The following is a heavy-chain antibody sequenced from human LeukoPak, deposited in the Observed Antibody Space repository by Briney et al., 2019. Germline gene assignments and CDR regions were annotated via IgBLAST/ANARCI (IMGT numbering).Heavy chain of an antibody. CDR2: INHSGST. J-gene: IGHJ4*02. D-gene: IGHD2-21*02. V-gene: IGHV4-34*01. CDR3: ARAARRAYCGGDCYSGGYYFDY. CDR1: GGSFSGYY. Sequence: PSETLSPTCAVYGGSFSGYYWSWIRQPPGKGLEWIGEINHSGSTNYNPSLKSRVTISVDTSKNQFSLKLSSVTAADTAVYYCARAARRAYCGGDCYSGGYYFDYWGQGTLVTVSS.